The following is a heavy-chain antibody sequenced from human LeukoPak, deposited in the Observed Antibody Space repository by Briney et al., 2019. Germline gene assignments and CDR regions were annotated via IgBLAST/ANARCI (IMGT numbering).Heavy chain of an antibody. J-gene: IGHJ4*02. CDR1: GFTFDDYG. CDR2: ISWNSGSI. D-gene: IGHD6-13*01. V-gene: IGHV3-9*01. Sequence: GRSLRLSCAASGFTFDDYGMHWVRKAPGKGLEWVSGISWNSGSIGYADSVKGRFTISRDNAKNSLYLQMNSLRAEDTALYYCAKDSLPFIAAAGHVGDYWGQGTLVTVSS. CDR3: AKDSLPFIAAAGHVGDY.